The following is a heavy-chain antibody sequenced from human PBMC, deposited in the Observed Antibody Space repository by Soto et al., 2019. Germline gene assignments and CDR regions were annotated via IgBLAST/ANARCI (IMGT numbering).Heavy chain of an antibody. Sequence: WETLSLTCTVSGGSISTYYWNWIRQPAGKGLEWIGRIYSSGSTNYNPSLKSRVTMSVDTSKNQVSLRLSSVTAADTAVYYCARARYADYVDWFDPWGQGTLVTVSS. V-gene: IGHV4-4*07. CDR2: IYSSGST. J-gene: IGHJ5*02. CDR1: GGSISTYY. D-gene: IGHD4-17*01. CDR3: ARARYADYVDWFDP.